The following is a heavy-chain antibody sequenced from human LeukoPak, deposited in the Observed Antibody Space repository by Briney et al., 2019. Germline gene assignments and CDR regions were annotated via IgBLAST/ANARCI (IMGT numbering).Heavy chain of an antibody. V-gene: IGHV3-23*01. J-gene: IGHJ4*02. D-gene: IGHD3-22*01. CDR3: ARGLRNYYDSSDLFDY. CDR1: GFTFSSYA. Sequence: GGSLRLSCAASGFTFSSYAMSWVRQAPGKGLEWVSAISGSGGSTYYADSVKGRFTISRDNSKNTLYLQMNSLRAEDTAVYYCARGLRNYYDSSDLFDYWGQGTLVTVSS. CDR2: ISGSGGST.